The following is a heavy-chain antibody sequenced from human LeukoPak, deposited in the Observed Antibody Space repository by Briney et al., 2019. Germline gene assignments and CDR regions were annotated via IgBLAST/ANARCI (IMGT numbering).Heavy chain of an antibody. CDR3: ARDKPRRVLAQQLATGGWFDP. CDR2: INPSGGST. D-gene: IGHD6-13*01. J-gene: IGHJ5*02. Sequence: ASVKVSCKASGYTFTSYYMHWVRQAPGQGLEWMGIINPSGGSTSYAQKFQGRVTMTRDMSTSTVYTELSSLRSEDTAVYYCARDKPRRVLAQQLATGGWFDPWGQGTLVTVSS. CDR1: GYTFTSYY. V-gene: IGHV1-46*01.